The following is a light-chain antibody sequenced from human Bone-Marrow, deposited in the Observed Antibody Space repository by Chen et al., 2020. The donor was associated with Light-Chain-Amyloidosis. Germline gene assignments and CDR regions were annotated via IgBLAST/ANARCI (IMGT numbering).Light chain of an antibody. CDR2: DAS. CDR3: QQRVNWRT. Sequence: EIVLTQSPATLSLSPGERATLSCRASQSIGTYLAWYQQKPAQAPRLLIYDASNRATDIPARFSGSGSGTYFALTISSLEPEDFAVYYCQQRVNWRTFGGGTKVEFK. J-gene: IGKJ4*01. V-gene: IGKV3-11*01. CDR1: QSIGTY.